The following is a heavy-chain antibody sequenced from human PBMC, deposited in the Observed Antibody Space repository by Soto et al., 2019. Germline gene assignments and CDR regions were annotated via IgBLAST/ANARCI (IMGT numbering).Heavy chain of an antibody. V-gene: IGHV3-7*01. J-gene: IGHJ6*02. CDR2: IKQDGSER. Sequence: GGSLRLSCAASGFTFSSYWMSWVRQAPGKGLEWVANIKQDGSERYYVDSVKGRFTISRDNAKNSLYLQMNSLRAEDTAVYYCARVDPPNPRFYYYYGMDVWGQGTTVTVSS. CDR1: GFTFSSYW. D-gene: IGHD3-16*01. CDR3: ARVDPPNPRFYYYYGMDV.